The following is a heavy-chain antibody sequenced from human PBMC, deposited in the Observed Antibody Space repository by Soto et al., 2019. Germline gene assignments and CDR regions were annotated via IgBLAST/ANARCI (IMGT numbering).Heavy chain of an antibody. CDR1: GGTFSSYA. D-gene: IGHD2-15*01. J-gene: IGHJ6*02. CDR2: ILPIFGTA. V-gene: IGHV1-69*06. Sequence: QVQLVQSGAEVKKPGSSVKVSCKASGGTFSSYAISWVRQAPGQGLEWMGGILPIFGTANYAQKFQGRVTITADKSPSTAYKELSSMRSEDTAVYYCARPQVVNYYYYGMDVWGQGTTVTVSS. CDR3: ARPQVVNYYYYGMDV.